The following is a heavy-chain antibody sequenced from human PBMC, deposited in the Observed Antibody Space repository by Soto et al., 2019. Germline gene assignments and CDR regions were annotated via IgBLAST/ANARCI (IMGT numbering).Heavy chain of an antibody. CDR2: INPRSGGS. CDR3: ASIAGPGLTYFDF. V-gene: IGHV1-46*01. Sequence: QVQLVQSGAEVKQPGASVTVSCKASRYIFTSYNIHWVREAPGQGLEWLGEINPRSGGSGSDQKFQGRVSMTRDTSTTTVYMVLSNLSSDDTAVYYCASIAGPGLTYFDFWGQGTPVTVSS. J-gene: IGHJ4*02. D-gene: IGHD6-13*01. CDR1: RYIFTSYN.